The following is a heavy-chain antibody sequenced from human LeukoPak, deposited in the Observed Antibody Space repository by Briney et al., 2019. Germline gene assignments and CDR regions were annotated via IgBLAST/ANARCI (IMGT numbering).Heavy chain of an antibody. CDR3: ARDRRTEDYYYYYMDV. V-gene: IGHV3-21*01. D-gene: IGHD1-1*01. J-gene: IGHJ6*03. CDR2: ISSSSSYI. CDR1: GFTFSSYS. Sequence: PGGSLRLSCAASGFTFSSYSMNWVRQAPGKGLEWVSSISSSSSYIYYADSVKGRFTISRDNAKNSLYLQMNSLRAEDTAVYYCARDRRTEDYYYYYMDVWGKGTTVTVSS.